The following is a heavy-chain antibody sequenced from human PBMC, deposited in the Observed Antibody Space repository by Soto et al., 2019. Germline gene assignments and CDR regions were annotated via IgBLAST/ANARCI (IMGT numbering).Heavy chain of an antibody. Sequence: GGSLRLSCAASGFTFSDYYMSWIRQAPGKGLEWVSYISSSGSTIYYADSVKGRFTISRDNAKNSLYLQMNSLRAEDTAVYYCARDPLWGTAMVLWYFDLWGRGTLVTVSS. V-gene: IGHV3-11*04. D-gene: IGHD5-18*01. CDR1: GFTFSDYY. J-gene: IGHJ2*01. CDR2: ISSSGSTI. CDR3: ARDPLWGTAMVLWYFDL.